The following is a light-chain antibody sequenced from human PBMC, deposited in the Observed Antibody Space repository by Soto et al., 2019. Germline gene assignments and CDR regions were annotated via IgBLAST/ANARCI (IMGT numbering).Light chain of an antibody. V-gene: IGKV2-28*01. J-gene: IGKJ1*01. CDR1: QSLLRSNLXNX. Sequence: DIVMTQSPLSLPVTPGEPASISCRSSQSLLRSNLXNXXYXXXXXXXXXPXLLIYLGSNRASGVPDRFSGSGSGTDFTLKVSRVEAEDVGVYYCLQALQTPRTFGQGTKVDIK. CDR2: LGS. CDR3: LQALQTPRT.